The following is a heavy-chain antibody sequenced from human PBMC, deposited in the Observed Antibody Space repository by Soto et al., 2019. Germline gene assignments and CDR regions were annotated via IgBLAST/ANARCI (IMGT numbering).Heavy chain of an antibody. Sequence: SETLSLTCAVSGYSISSGYYWGWIRQPPGKGLEWIGSIYHSGSTYYNPSLKSRVTISVDTSKNQFSLKLSSVTAADTAVYYCARDMVRGVYYYYYGMDVWGQGTTVTVSS. CDR1: GYSISSGYY. CDR3: ARDMVRGVYYYYYGMDV. J-gene: IGHJ6*02. CDR2: IYHSGST. D-gene: IGHD3-10*01. V-gene: IGHV4-38-2*02.